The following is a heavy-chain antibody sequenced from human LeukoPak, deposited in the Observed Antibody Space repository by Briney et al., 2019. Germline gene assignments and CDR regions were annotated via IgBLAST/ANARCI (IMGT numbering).Heavy chain of an antibody. V-gene: IGHV1-18*04. CDR3: AILYRPHRYCTNGVCKYYYYYYMDV. CDR2: ISAYNGNT. Sequence: ASVKVSCKASGYTFTGYYMHWVRQAPGQGLEWMGWISAYNGNTNYAQKFQGRVTMTEDTSTDTAYMELSSLRSEDTAVYYCAILYRPHRYCTNGVCKYYYYYYMDVWGKGTTVTVSS. CDR1: GYTFTGYY. D-gene: IGHD2-8*01. J-gene: IGHJ6*03.